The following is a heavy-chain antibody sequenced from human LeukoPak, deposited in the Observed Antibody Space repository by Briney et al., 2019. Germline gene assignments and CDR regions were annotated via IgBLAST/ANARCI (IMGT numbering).Heavy chain of an antibody. V-gene: IGHV3-30*04. Sequence: GRSLRLSCAASGFIFSSYAMHWVRQAPGTGLEWVAVISYDGSNKYYADPVKGRFTISRDNSKNTLYLQMNSLRAEDTAVYYCASDYGDYEDYWGQGTLVTVSS. CDR2: ISYDGSNK. D-gene: IGHD4-17*01. CDR3: ASDYGDYEDY. CDR1: GFIFSSYA. J-gene: IGHJ4*02.